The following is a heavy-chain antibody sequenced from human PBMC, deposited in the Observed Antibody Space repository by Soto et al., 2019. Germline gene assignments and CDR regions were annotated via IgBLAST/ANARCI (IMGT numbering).Heavy chain of an antibody. D-gene: IGHD1-26*01. J-gene: IGHJ4*02. CDR3: ATDDYGSFPY. CDR2: IDPRSGGT. CDR1: GYPFTTYY. V-gene: IGHV1-2*02. Sequence: HVQLVQSGTEVKKPGASVRVSCMVSGYPFTTYYIHWVRQAPGQGLEWMGWIDPRSGGTVYEQKFQGRVTMTRDTSISTVYMDLSGLTSDDTALYYCATDDYGSFPYWGPGSLVTVSS.